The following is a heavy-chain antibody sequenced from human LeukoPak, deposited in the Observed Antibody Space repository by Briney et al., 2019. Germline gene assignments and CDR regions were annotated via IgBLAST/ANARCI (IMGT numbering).Heavy chain of an antibody. CDR1: GFAFSTYF. J-gene: IGHJ4*02. D-gene: IGHD3-16*01. CDR3: AKRLGGSGFDY. V-gene: IGHV3-23*01. Sequence: GGALRLSCAASGFAFSTYFMSWVRQAPGKGLDWVSAIGTSGGTTYYADSVKGRFTISRDNSKDTLYLQMNSLRAEDTAVYYCAKRLGGSGFDYWGQGTLVAVSS. CDR2: IGTSGGTT.